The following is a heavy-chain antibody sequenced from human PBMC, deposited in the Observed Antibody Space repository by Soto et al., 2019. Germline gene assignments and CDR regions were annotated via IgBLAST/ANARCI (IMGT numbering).Heavy chain of an antibody. CDR2: ISYDGSNK. V-gene: IGHV3-30-3*01. Sequence: QVQLVESGGGVVQRGRSLRLSCAASGFTFSSYAMHWVRQAPGKGLEWVAVISYDGSNKYYADSVKGRFTISRDNSKNTLYLQMNSLRAEDTAVYYCAREYDSSGYCLGYWGQGTLVTVSS. D-gene: IGHD3-22*01. CDR1: GFTFSSYA. J-gene: IGHJ4*02. CDR3: AREYDSSGYCLGY.